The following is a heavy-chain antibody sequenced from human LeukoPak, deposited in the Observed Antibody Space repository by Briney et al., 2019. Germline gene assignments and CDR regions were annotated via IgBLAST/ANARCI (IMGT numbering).Heavy chain of an antibody. CDR1: NGSILTHY. CDR2: IYHTGST. CDR3: ARRGVSGSWYFFDY. V-gene: IGHV4-59*11. Sequence: SETLCRTCTATNGSILTHYGSWSRQPQGLRLASIGYIYHTGSTNLHPSLKSRVTMSVDSSKSQVSLTLSSVTAADTAVYYCARRGVSGSWYFFDYWGQGTLITVSS. D-gene: IGHD6-13*01. J-gene: IGHJ4*02.